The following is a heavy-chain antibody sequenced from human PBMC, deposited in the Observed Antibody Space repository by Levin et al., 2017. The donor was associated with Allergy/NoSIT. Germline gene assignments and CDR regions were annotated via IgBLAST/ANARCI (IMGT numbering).Heavy chain of an antibody. V-gene: IGHV3-20*04. D-gene: IGHD4-17*01. J-gene: IGHJ4*02. CDR2: INWNGGST. CDR3: ARVSHPIYGDYPNGYFDY. CDR1: GFTFDDYG. Sequence: PGGSLRLSCAASGFTFDDYGMSWVRQAPGKGLEWVSGINWNGGSTGYADSVKGRFTISRDNAKNSLYLQMNSLRAEDTALYYCARVSHPIYGDYPNGYFDYWGQGTLVTVSS.